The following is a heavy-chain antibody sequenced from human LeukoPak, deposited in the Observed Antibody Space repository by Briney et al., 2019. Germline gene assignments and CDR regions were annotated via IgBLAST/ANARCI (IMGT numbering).Heavy chain of an antibody. V-gene: IGHV3-7*01. CDR3: TRDRQGSGIYSTDY. Sequence: PGGSLRLSCAASGFTYSNSWMSWVRQVPGEALEWVANIKQDGSEIHYVDSVKGRFTISRDNAQNSLYLHMHSLRAEDTAVYYCTRDRQGSGIYSTDYWGRGTLVTVSS. CDR2: IKQDGSEI. J-gene: IGHJ4*02. D-gene: IGHD3-10*01. CDR1: GFTYSNSW.